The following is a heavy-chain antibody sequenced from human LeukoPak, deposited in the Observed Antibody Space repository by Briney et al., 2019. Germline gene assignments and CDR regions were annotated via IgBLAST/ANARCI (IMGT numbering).Heavy chain of an antibody. V-gene: IGHV4-39*07. D-gene: IGHD5-18*01. CDR2: IYYSGST. CDR1: GGSISSSSYY. CDR3: ARYTAMARYGMDV. Sequence: SETLSLTCTVSGGSISSSSYYWGWIRQPPGKGLEWIGSIYYSGSTYYNPSLKSRVTISVDTSKNQLSLKLSSVTAADTAVYYCARYTAMARYGMDVWGQGTTVTVSS. J-gene: IGHJ6*02.